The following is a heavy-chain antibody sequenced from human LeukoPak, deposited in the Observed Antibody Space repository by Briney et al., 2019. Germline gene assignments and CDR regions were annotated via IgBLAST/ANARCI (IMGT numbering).Heavy chain of an antibody. D-gene: IGHD6-19*01. Sequence: GGSLRLSCAASGFTFSSYWMNWVRQAPGKGLEWVSSISSSSSYIYYADSVKGRFTISKDNAKNSLYLQMNSLRAEDTAVYYCARDRRERQWLVNHDYWGQGTLVTVSS. CDR2: ISSSSSYI. J-gene: IGHJ4*02. V-gene: IGHV3-21*01. CDR3: ARDRRERQWLVNHDY. CDR1: GFTFSSYW.